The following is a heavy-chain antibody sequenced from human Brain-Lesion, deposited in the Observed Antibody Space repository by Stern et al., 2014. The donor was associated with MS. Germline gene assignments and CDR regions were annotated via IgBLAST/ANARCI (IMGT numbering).Heavy chain of an antibody. CDR3: ARDQRGITIFGVVTDYYYLGMDV. Sequence: QVQLVQSGAEVKKPGASVKVSCKTSGYIFTGYYIHWVRQAPGQGLEWMAWINPYTDGPKHAQKFQGRVTMSRGTSISTAYVELSSLTSDDTAVYYCARDQRGITIFGVVTDYYYLGMDVWGQGTTVTVSS. V-gene: IGHV1-2*02. CDR1: GYIFTGYY. D-gene: IGHD3-3*01. CDR2: INPYTDGP. J-gene: IGHJ6*02.